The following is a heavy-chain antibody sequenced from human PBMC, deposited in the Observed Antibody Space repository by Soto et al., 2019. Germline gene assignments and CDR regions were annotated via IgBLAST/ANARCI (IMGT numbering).Heavy chain of an antibody. Sequence: QVQLIQFGAEVKKPGASVKVSCRASGYTFTKFHIHWVRQAPGQGLEWMGWMNPNSGNTGYAQKFQGRVTMTRNTSISTAYMELSSLRSEDTAVYYCARGSKGSSWYAYWFDPWGQGTLVTVSS. CDR1: GYTFTKFH. V-gene: IGHV1-8*01. CDR3: ARGSKGSSWYAYWFDP. D-gene: IGHD6-13*01. J-gene: IGHJ5*02. CDR2: MNPNSGNT.